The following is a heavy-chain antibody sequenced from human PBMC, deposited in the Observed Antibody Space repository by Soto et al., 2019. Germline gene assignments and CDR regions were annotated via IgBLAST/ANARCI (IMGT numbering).Heavy chain of an antibody. Sequence: QVQLVQSGAEVKKPGASVKVSCKASGYTFTDYYMHWVRQAPGQGLEWMGWINPNSGGTNYAQQSPGXXTXDXXTSTSTAHMELNRLRSDDTAVYYCAGPDRAYYLDYWGQGTLVTVSS. CDR3: AGPDRAYYLDY. CDR2: INPNSGGT. V-gene: IGHV1-2*02. CDR1: GYTFTDYY. D-gene: IGHD1-26*01. J-gene: IGHJ4*02.